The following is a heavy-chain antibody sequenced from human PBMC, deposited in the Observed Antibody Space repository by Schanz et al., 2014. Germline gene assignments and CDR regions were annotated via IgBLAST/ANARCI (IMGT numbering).Heavy chain of an antibody. CDR3: ARGQDHAKTGDL. D-gene: IGHD2-2*01. V-gene: IGHV4-34*02. CDR2: VHPSGTT. J-gene: IGHJ5*02. Sequence: QVHLQQWGAGLLQPSETLSLTCGVGGVSFSFYYWSWVRQPPGKGLEWIGEVHPSGTTNYNPSLSNRVPMSGDAAKNQFSLKLTSVPAADTAVYYCARGQDHAKTGDLWGRGTLVTISS. CDR1: GVSFSFYY.